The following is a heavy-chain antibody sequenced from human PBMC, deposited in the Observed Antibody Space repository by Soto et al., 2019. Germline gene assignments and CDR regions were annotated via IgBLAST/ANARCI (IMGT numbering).Heavy chain of an antibody. Sequence: SGGSLRLSCEASGFRFNNSLVNWVRQAPGRGLEWVGRMKSQANGGTIDYAAPVKGRFTISRDDSKNTLYLQMNNLKTEDTALYYCTTAYLVYFDNWGQGTLVTVSS. CDR3: TTAYLVYFDN. D-gene: IGHD3-9*01. CDR2: MKSQANGGTI. V-gene: IGHV3-15*07. CDR1: GFRFNNSL. J-gene: IGHJ4*02.